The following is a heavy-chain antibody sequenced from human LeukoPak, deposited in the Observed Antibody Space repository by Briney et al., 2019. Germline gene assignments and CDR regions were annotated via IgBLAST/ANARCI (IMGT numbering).Heavy chain of an antibody. CDR2: INPSGGST. Sequence: EASVKVSCKASGYTFTSYYMHWVRQAPGQGLEWMGIINPSGGSTSYAQKFQGRVTMTRDTSTSTVYMELSSLRSEDTAVYYCARVLTTYYYGSGSYRPSYYFDYWGQGTLVTVSS. CDR3: ARVLTTYYYGSGSYRPSYYFDY. V-gene: IGHV1-46*01. D-gene: IGHD3-10*01. J-gene: IGHJ4*02. CDR1: GYTFTSYY.